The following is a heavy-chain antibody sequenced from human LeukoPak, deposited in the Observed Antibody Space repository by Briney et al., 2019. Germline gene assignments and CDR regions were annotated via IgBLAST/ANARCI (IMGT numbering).Heavy chain of an antibody. D-gene: IGHD6-6*01. CDR3: ARDRLEYSSSSDAFDI. J-gene: IGHJ3*02. Sequence: SETLSLTCTVSGGSISSYYWSWIRQLPGKGLEWIGYIYYSGSTNYNPSLKSRVTISVDMSKNQFSLKLSPVTAADTAVYYCARDRLEYSSSSDAFDIWGQGTMVTLSS. V-gene: IGHV4-59*01. CDR2: IYYSGST. CDR1: GGSISSYY.